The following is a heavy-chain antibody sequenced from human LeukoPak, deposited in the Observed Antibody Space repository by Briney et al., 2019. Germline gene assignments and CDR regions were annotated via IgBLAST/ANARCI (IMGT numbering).Heavy chain of an antibody. Sequence: ASVKVSRKASGYTFTDYYMHWVRQAPGQGLEWMGWTNANRGGANYAQRFQGRVTMTRDTSITTAYMELSRLKSDDTAVYYCARRYCSSTSCYYFDYWGQGTLVTVSS. CDR1: GYTFTDYY. J-gene: IGHJ4*02. V-gene: IGHV1-2*02. CDR2: TNANRGGA. CDR3: ARRYCSSTSCYYFDY. D-gene: IGHD2-2*01.